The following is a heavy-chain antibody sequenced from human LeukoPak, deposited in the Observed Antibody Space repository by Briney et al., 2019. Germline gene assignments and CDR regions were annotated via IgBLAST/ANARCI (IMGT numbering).Heavy chain of an antibody. CDR1: GGSISSGGYS. V-gene: IGHV4-30-2*01. J-gene: IGHJ4*02. CDR2: IYHSGST. CDR3: ARRSRYCGGDCYSFDY. Sequence: PSETLSLTCAVSGGSISSGGYSWSWIRQPPGKGLEWIGYIYHSGSTYYNPSLKSRVTISVDTSKNQFSLKLSSVTAADTAVYYCARRSRYCGGDCYSFDYWGQGTLVTVSS. D-gene: IGHD2-21*02.